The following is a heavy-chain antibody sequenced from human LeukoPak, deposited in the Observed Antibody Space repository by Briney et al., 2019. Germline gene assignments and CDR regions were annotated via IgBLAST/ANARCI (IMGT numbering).Heavy chain of an antibody. D-gene: IGHD7-27*01. CDR2: IYYSGST. CDR3: ARPKLTGVYDAFDI. CDR1: GGSISSYY. V-gene: IGHV4-59*08. J-gene: IGHJ3*02. Sequence: SETLSLTCTVSGGSISSYYWSWIRQPPGKGLEWIGYIYYSGSTNYNPSLKSRVTISVDTSKNQFSLKLSSVTAADTAVYYCARPKLTGVYDAFDIWGLGTMVTVSS.